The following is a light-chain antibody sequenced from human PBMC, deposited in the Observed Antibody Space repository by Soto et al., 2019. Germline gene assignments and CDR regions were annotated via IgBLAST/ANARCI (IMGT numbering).Light chain of an antibody. CDR2: AAS. Sequence: DIQMTQSPSSLSASVGDRVTITCRASQSISSYLNWYQQKPGQAPKLLIYAASSLQSGVPSRFSGRGSGTDFTLTISSLQPEDFATYYCQQSYSTPSTFGGGTKVEIK. J-gene: IGKJ4*01. V-gene: IGKV1-39*01. CDR1: QSISSY. CDR3: QQSYSTPST.